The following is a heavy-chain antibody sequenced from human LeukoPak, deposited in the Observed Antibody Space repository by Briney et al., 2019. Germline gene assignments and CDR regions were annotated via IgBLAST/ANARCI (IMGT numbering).Heavy chain of an antibody. CDR1: GYTFTSYG. Sequence: ASVKVSCKASGYTFTSYGISWVRQAPGQGLEWMGWISAYNGNTNYAQKLQGRVTMTTDTSTSTAYMELGSLRPDDTAVYYCARDRMRIAAAGTSDYWGQGTLVTVSS. J-gene: IGHJ4*02. CDR2: ISAYNGNT. CDR3: ARDRMRIAAAGTSDY. V-gene: IGHV1-18*01. D-gene: IGHD6-13*01.